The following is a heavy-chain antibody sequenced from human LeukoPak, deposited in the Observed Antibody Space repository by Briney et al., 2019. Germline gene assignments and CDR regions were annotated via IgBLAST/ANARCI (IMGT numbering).Heavy chain of an antibody. CDR2: IYHSAST. D-gene: IGHD3-22*01. CDR3: AREVTMKAYFDI. V-gene: IGHV4-38-2*02. J-gene: IGHJ3*02. Sequence: SETLSLTCAVYGGSFSGYYWGWIRQPPGKGLEWIGSIYHSASTFYNPSLKSRVTISVDTSKNQFSLKLSSVTAADTAVYYCAREVTMKAYFDIWGQGTMVTVSS. CDR1: GGSFSGYY.